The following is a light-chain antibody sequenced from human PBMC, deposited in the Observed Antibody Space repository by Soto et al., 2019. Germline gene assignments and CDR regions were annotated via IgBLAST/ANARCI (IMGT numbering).Light chain of an antibody. Sequence: DIQMTQSPSTLSGSVGDRVTITCRASQTISSWLAWYQQKPGKAPRLLMYQASSLKSGVPSRFSGSGSETEFTLTITSLQPDDTATYFCQQYSTYLWTFGQGTTVDIK. CDR1: QTISSW. V-gene: IGKV1-5*03. J-gene: IGKJ1*01. CDR3: QQYSTYLWT. CDR2: QAS.